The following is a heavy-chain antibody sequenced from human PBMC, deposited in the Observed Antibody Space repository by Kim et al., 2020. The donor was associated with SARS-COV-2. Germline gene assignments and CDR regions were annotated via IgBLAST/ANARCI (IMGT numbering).Heavy chain of an antibody. CDR1: GYTFTDYY. CDR2: INPNNGAS. CDR3: ARDIGDGYTSGLDY. D-gene: IGHD5-12*01. J-gene: IGHJ4*02. V-gene: IGHV1-2*02. Sequence: ASVKVSCKASGYTFTDYYMQWVRQAPGQGLEWMGWINPNNGASNYAQKFQGRVTMTRDTSISTLYMELSRLRSDDTAAYYCARDIGDGYTSGLDYWGQGTLVTVSS.